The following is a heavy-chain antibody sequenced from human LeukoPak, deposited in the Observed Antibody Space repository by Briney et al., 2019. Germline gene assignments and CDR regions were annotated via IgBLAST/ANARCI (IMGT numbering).Heavy chain of an antibody. Sequence: ASVKVSCKASGGTFSNYGIGWVRQAPGQGLEWMGGIIPISGTTNYAQNFQGRVTITADESTTTAYMELASLRFDDTAVYYCARFAPGVHPGDYWGQGTLVTVSS. J-gene: IGHJ4*02. CDR3: ARFAPGVHPGDY. CDR1: GGTFSNYG. CDR2: IIPISGTT. D-gene: IGHD2-21*01. V-gene: IGHV1-69*13.